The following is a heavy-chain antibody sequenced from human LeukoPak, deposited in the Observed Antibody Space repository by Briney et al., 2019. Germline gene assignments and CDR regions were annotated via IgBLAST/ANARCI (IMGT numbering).Heavy chain of an antibody. CDR1: GDSISSGGYY. J-gene: IGHJ4*02. V-gene: IGHV4-31*03. CDR3: ARAVGEYYYDSSGSRTGGYFDY. CDR2: IYYSGST. D-gene: IGHD3-22*01. Sequence: SETLSLTCTVSGDSISSGGYYWSWIRQHPGKGLEWIGYIYYSGSTYYNPSLKSRVTISVDTSKNQFSLKLSSVTAADTAVYYCARAVGEYYYDSSGSRTGGYFDYWGQGTLVTVSS.